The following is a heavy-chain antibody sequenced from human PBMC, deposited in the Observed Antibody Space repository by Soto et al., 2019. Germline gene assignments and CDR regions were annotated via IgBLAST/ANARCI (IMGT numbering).Heavy chain of an antibody. Sequence: LRLSCAASGLTFNRYWMHWVRHAPGKGLVWVSHINTDGSNTNYADSVKGRFTISRDNAKSTLFLQMNSLRDEDTAVYYCAREFCSGGNCYTYYFVPWGQGIMVTVSS. D-gene: IGHD2-15*01. J-gene: IGHJ5*02. CDR2: INTDGSNT. CDR3: AREFCSGGNCYTYYFVP. CDR1: GLTFNRYW. V-gene: IGHV3-74*01.